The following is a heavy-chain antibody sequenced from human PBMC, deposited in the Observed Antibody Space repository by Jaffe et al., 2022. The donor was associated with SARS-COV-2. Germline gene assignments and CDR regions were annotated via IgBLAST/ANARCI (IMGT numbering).Heavy chain of an antibody. V-gene: IGHV3-30-3*01. J-gene: IGHJ4*02. CDR2: ISYDGSNK. D-gene: IGHD3-22*01. CDR3: ARLEDYYDSG. Sequence: QVQLVESGGGVVQPGRSLRLSCAASGFTFSSYAMHWVRQAPGKGLEWVAVISYDGSNKYYADSVKGRFTISRDNSKNTLYLQMNSLRAEDTAVYYCARLEDYYDSGWGQGTLVTVSS. CDR1: GFTFSSYA.